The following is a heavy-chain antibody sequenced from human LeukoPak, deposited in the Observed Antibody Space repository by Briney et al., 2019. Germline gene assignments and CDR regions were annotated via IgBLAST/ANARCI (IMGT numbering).Heavy chain of an antibody. CDR3: AKDGYQLPQYYFDY. J-gene: IGHJ4*02. Sequence: QPGGSLRLSCAASGFTFSSYGMHWVRQAPGKGLEWVAFIRYDGSNKYYADSVKGRFTISRDNSKNTLYLQMNSLRAEDTAVYYCAKDGYQLPQYYFDYWGQGTLVTVSS. V-gene: IGHV3-30*02. D-gene: IGHD2-2*01. CDR2: IRYDGSNK. CDR1: GFTFSSYG.